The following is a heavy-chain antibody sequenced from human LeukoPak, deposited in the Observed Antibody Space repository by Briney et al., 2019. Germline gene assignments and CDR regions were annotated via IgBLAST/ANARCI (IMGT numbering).Heavy chain of an antibody. V-gene: IGHV3-30*02. Sequence: LPGGSLRLSCAASGFTFSSYGMHWVRQAPGKGLEWVTLIRFDGNDKYYADSVKGRFTISRDNSKHTLYLQMNSLRAEDTAVYYCAKDGYNYGGNLDYWGQGTLVTVSS. CDR1: GFTFSSYG. CDR2: IRFDGNDK. CDR3: AKDGYNYGGNLDY. J-gene: IGHJ4*02. D-gene: IGHD5-18*01.